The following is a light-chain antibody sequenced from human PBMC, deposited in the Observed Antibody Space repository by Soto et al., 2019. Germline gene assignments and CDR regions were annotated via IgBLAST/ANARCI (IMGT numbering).Light chain of an antibody. CDR2: GAS. J-gene: IGKJ5*01. CDR1: HSVSSSY. V-gene: IGKV3-20*01. CDR3: QQYGSPPPIT. Sequence: EIVLTQSPGTLSLSPGERATLSCRASHSVSSSYLAWYQQKHGQAPRLLIYGASSRATGIPDRFSGSGSGTDFTLTISRLEPEDFAVYYCQQYGSPPPITFGQGTRLEIK.